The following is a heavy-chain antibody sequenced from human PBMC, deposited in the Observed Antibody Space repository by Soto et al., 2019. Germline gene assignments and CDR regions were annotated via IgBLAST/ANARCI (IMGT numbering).Heavy chain of an antibody. D-gene: IGHD3-10*01. J-gene: IGHJ4*02. CDR2: INHSGST. V-gene: IGHV4-34*01. Sequence: SETLSLTCAVYGGSFSGYYWSWIRQPPGKGLEWIGEINHSGSTNYNPSLKSRVTISVDTSKNQFSLKLSSVTAADTAVYYCARGMVRGVRTFDYWGQGTLVTVSS. CDR3: ARGMVRGVRTFDY. CDR1: GGSFSGYY.